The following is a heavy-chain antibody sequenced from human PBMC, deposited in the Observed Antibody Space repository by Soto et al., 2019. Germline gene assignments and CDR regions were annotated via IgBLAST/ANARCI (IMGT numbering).Heavy chain of an antibody. CDR1: GFTFSSYA. V-gene: IGHV3-23*01. J-gene: IGHJ3*02. D-gene: IGHD6-19*01. CDR2: ISSSAGST. CDR3: AKTFSSGWYGGDAFDT. Sequence: LRLSCAASGFTFSSYATSWVRQAPGKGLEWVSIISSSAGSTYYADSVKGRFTISRDNSKNTLCLQMNSLRVEDTAVYYCAKTFSSGWYGGDAFDTCGQGTMVTVSS.